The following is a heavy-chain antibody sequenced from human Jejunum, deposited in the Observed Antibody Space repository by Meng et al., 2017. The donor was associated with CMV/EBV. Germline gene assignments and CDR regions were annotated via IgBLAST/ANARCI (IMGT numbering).Heavy chain of an antibody. CDR3: ARGTLGRSYSDY. CDR1: GYPFASYG. J-gene: IGHJ4*02. V-gene: IGHV1-18*01. Sequence: VHLLQSGAEVKKPGASVRVSCEASGYPFASYGISWLRQAPGQGLEWMGWFVNNVDTYSAQKFQGRVTMTTDTHTSTAFMELRSLRSDDTAVYYCARGTLGRSYSDYWGQGTLVTVSS. D-gene: IGHD7-27*01. CDR2: FVNNVDT.